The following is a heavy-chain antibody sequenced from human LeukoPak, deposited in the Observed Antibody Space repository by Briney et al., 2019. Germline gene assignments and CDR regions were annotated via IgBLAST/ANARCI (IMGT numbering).Heavy chain of an antibody. V-gene: IGHV3-30*18. CDR2: ISHDGSNK. D-gene: IGHD3-3*01. CDR3: AKSYYDFWSGWDYYYGMGV. CDR1: GFTFSSYG. J-gene: IGHJ6*02. Sequence: GRSLRLSCASSGFTFSSYGTHWVRQAPGKGLEWEAVISHDGSNKYYADSVKGRFTISRDNSKNTLYLQMNSLRAEDTAVYYCAKSYYDFWSGWDYYYGMGVWGQGTTVTVSS.